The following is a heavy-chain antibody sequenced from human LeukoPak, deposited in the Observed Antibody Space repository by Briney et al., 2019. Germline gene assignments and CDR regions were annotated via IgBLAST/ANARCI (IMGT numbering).Heavy chain of an antibody. Sequence: ASVKVSCKASGYTFTSYDINWVRQATGQGLEWMGWMNPNSGNTGYAQKFQGRVTMTRNTSISTAYMELSSLRSEDTAVYYCARVVVVVAATSWDFDYWGQGTLVTVSS. J-gene: IGHJ4*02. CDR3: ARVVVVVAATSWDFDY. CDR1: GYTFTSYD. CDR2: MNPNSGNT. V-gene: IGHV1-8*01. D-gene: IGHD2-15*01.